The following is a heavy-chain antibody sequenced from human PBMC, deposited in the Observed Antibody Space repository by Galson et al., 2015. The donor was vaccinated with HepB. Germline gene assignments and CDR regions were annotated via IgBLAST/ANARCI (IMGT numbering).Heavy chain of an antibody. CDR3: ARVGKYYYARWGAFDI. J-gene: IGHJ3*02. CDR2: IIPIFGTA. CDR1: GGTFSSYA. D-gene: IGHD3-10*01. Sequence: SVKVSCKASGGTFSSYAISWVRQAPGQGLEWMGGIIPIFGTANYAQKFQGRVTITADESTSTAYMELSSLRSEDTAVYYCARVGKYYYARWGAFDIWGQGTMVTVSS. V-gene: IGHV1-69*13.